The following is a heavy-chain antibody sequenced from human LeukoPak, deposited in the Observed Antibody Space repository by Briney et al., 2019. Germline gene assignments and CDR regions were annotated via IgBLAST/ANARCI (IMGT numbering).Heavy chain of an antibody. Sequence: EASVKVSCKASGYTFTGYYVHWVRQAPGQGLEWMGRINPNSGDTNYAQKFQGRVTMTRDTSISTAYMELSRLRSDDTAVYYCARGLSWGSIDYFDYWGQGTLVTVSS. V-gene: IGHV1-2*06. CDR3: ARGLSWGSIDYFDY. D-gene: IGHD2-8*02. CDR2: INPNSGDT. J-gene: IGHJ4*02. CDR1: GYTFTGYY.